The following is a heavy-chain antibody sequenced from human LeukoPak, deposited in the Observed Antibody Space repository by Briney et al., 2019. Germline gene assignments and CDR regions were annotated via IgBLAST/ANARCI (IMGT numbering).Heavy chain of an antibody. Sequence: GGSLRLSCAASGFTFSSYDMHWVRQATGKGLGWVSAIGTAGDTYYPGSVKGRFTISRENAKNSLYLQMNSLRAGDTAVYYCARAVYSSGWYVLNYWGQGTLVTVSS. CDR1: GFTFSSYD. CDR3: ARAVYSSGWYVLNY. J-gene: IGHJ4*02. D-gene: IGHD6-19*01. V-gene: IGHV3-13*01. CDR2: IGTAGDT.